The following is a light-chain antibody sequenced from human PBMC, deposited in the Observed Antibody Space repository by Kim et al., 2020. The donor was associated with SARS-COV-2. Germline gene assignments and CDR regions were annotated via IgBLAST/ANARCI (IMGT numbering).Light chain of an antibody. CDR3: QQSQTAPLLT. CDR1: QSINAY. CDR2: AAS. J-gene: IGKJ4*01. V-gene: IGKV1-39*01. Sequence: DIQMTQSPSSLAASVGDRVTITCRASQSINAYLNWYQQKPGKAPKLLIYAASTLQSGVPSRFSGSGSGTDFTLTSLQPEDFATYYCQQSQTAPLLTFGGGTKVDIK.